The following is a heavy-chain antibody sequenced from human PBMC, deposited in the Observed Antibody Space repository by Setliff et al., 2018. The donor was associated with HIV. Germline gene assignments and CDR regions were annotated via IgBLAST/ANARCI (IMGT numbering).Heavy chain of an antibody. CDR3: ARVDDDYVWARTYFDY. J-gene: IGHJ4*02. CDR2: ITGNSDYI. V-gene: IGHV3-21*01. Sequence: NPGGSLRLSCAASGLTFSSYSMSWVRQAPGKGLEWVSSITGNSDYIYYGDSVKGRFTISRDNAKNSLYLQMNSLRADDTAVYYCARVDDDYVWARTYFDYWGQGSLVTVSS. CDR1: GLTFSSYS. D-gene: IGHD3-16*01.